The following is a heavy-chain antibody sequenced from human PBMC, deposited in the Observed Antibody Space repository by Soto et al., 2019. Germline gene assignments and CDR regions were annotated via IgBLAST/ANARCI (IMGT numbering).Heavy chain of an antibody. D-gene: IGHD5-18*01. J-gene: IGHJ6*02. CDR2: IYPGDSDT. Sequence: VESLKISCKGSGYSFTSYCIGWVRQMPGKGLEWMGIIYPGDSDTRYSPSFQGQVTISADKSISTAYLQWSSLKASDTAMYYCARHSGYSYGYYYYYGMDVWGQGTTVTVSS. CDR3: ARHSGYSYGYYYYYGMDV. V-gene: IGHV5-51*01. CDR1: GYSFTSYC.